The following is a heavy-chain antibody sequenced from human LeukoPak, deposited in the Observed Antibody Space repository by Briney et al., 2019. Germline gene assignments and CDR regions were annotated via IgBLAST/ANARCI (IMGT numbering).Heavy chain of an antibody. V-gene: IGHV4-30-4*08. Sequence: SQTLSLTCTVSGGSISSGDYNWSWIRQPPGKGLEWIGYIYYSGSTYYNPSLKSRVTISVDTSKNQFSLKLSSVTAADTAVYYCASIPYYDFWSGYYAPSYFDYWGQGTLVTVSS. CDR3: ASIPYYDFWSGYYAPSYFDY. CDR2: IYYSGST. D-gene: IGHD3-3*01. J-gene: IGHJ4*02. CDR1: GGSISSGDYN.